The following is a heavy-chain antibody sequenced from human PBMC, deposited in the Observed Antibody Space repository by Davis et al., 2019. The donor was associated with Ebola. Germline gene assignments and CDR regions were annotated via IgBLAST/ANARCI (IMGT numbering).Heavy chain of an antibody. CDR3: ARDFRIAARPVPGY. CDR2: ISAYNGNT. Sequence: ASVKVSCKASGYTFKNSAISWVRQAPGQGLEWMGWISAYNGNTNYAQKLQGRVTMTTDTSTSTAYMELRSLRSDDTAVYYCARDFRIAARPVPGYWGQGTLVTVSS. CDR1: GYTFKNSA. D-gene: IGHD6-6*01. V-gene: IGHV1-18*01. J-gene: IGHJ4*02.